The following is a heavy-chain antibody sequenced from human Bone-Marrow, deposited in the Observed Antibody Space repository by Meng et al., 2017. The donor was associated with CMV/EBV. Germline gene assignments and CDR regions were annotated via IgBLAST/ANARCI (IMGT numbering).Heavy chain of an antibody. J-gene: IGHJ6*02. D-gene: IGHD3-3*01. V-gene: IGHV1-2*02. CDR2: INPDSGDT. CDR1: GYTFTGYY. CDR3: ARGAGPSLYYDFWSGYPSYGMDV. Sequence: ASVKVSCKASGYTFTGYYIHWVRQAPGQGLEWMGWINPDSGDTNYAQKFQGRVTMTRDTSISTAYMELSSLRSEETAVYYCARGAGPSLYYDFWSGYPSYGMDVWGQGTTVTVPS.